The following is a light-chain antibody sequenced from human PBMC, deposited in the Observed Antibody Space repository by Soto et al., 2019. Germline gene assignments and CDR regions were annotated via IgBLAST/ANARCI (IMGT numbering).Light chain of an antibody. CDR3: QHSIGT. CDR1: QSISTW. J-gene: IGKJ1*01. CDR2: EAS. Sequence: DIQMTQSPSSLSASEGDRVTITCRASQSISTWLAWYQQRPGKAPKVLISEASTLESGVPSRFSGSGSGTEFTLTISSLQPDDVATYYRQHSIGTFDQGTKVEIK. V-gene: IGKV1-5*01.